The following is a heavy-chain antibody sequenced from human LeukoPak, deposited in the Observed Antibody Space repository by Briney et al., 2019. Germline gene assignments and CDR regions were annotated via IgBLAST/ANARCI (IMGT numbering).Heavy chain of an antibody. Sequence: ERFLRLSCAASGFSLWTSGIHWVRQAPGKGLEWLSLTTHDGMYTNYADSVKGRFTISTDTSKNTVYLQMNSLRPEDTAVYYCTKGGGISANPLDPWGQGTLVIVSS. V-gene: IGHV3-30*18. CDR3: TKGGGISANPLDP. CDR1: GFSLWTSG. D-gene: IGHD4-23*01. CDR2: TTHDGMYT. J-gene: IGHJ5*02.